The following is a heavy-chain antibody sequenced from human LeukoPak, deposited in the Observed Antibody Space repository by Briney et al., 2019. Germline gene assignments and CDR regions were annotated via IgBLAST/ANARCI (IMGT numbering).Heavy chain of an antibody. V-gene: IGHV3-30*19. CDR1: GFTFSSCG. J-gene: IGHJ4*02. CDR2: ISYDGSNK. CDR3: ARGVRIAVAGNIDY. D-gene: IGHD6-19*01. Sequence: GGSLRLSCAASGFTFSSCGMHWVRQAPGKGLGWEAAISYDGSNKNYADSVKGRFTISRDNSKNTLYLQMNSLRAEDTAVYYCARGVRIAVAGNIDYWGRGTLVTVSS.